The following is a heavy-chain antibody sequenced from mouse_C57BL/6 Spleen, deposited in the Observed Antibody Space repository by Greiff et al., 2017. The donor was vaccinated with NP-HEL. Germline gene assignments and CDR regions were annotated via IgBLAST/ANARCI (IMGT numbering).Heavy chain of an antibody. CDR3: ATNNPPHYGSSYSWFAY. J-gene: IGHJ3*01. V-gene: IGHV3-6*01. CDR1: GYSITSGYY. CDR2: ISYDGSN. D-gene: IGHD1-1*01. Sequence: EVQRVESGPGLVKPSQSLSLSCSVTGYSITSGYYWNWIRQFPGNILEWVGYISYDGSNNYIPYLQNRITIPRDTSKNPSFLQLNSVTTEDNATYYCATNNPPHYGSSYSWFAYWGQGPLVTVSA.